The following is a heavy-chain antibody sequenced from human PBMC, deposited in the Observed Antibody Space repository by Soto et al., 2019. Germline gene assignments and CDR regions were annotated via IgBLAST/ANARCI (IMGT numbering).Heavy chain of an antibody. Sequence: PGGSLRLSXAASGFTFSSYGMHWVRQAPGKGLEWVAVIWYDGSNKYYADSVKGRFTISRDNSKNTLYLQMNSLRAEDTAVYYCARDHYGDYDYFDYWGQGTLVTVSS. CDR3: ARDHYGDYDYFDY. D-gene: IGHD4-17*01. CDR1: GFTFSSYG. CDR2: IWYDGSNK. J-gene: IGHJ4*02. V-gene: IGHV3-33*01.